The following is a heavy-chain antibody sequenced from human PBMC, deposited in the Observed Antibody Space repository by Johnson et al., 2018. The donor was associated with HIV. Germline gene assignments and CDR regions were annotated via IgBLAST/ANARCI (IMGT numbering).Heavy chain of an antibody. Sequence: QVQLVESGGGLVKPGGSLRLSCAASGFTFSSYAMHWVRQAPGKGLEWVAVISYDGTHKYYADSVKGRFTISRDNSKNKLYLQTNSLRAEDTAVFYCARDRYYGLAWGWAFDIWGQGTMVTVSS. D-gene: IGHD3-16*01. V-gene: IGHV3-30*04. CDR1: GFTFSSYA. CDR3: ARDRYYGLAWGWAFDI. J-gene: IGHJ3*02. CDR2: ISYDGTHK.